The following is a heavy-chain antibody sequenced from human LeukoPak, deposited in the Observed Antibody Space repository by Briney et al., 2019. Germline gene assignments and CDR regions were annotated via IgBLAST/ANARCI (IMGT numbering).Heavy chain of an antibody. CDR3: ARDRTDGDYCLGYFDL. CDR1: GGSISSSNW. D-gene: IGHD4-17*01. CDR2: IYHSGST. V-gene: IGHV4-4*02. Sequence: SETLSLTCAVSGGSISSSNWWSWVRQPPGKGLEWIGEIYHSGSTNYNPSLKSRVTISVDTSKNQFSLKLSSVTAADTAVYYCARDRTDGDYCLGYFDLWGRGTLVTVSS. J-gene: IGHJ2*01.